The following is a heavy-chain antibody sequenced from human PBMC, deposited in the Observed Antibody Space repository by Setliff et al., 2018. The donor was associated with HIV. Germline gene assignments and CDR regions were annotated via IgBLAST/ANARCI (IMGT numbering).Heavy chain of an antibody. D-gene: IGHD6-19*01. V-gene: IGHV4-39*07. J-gene: IGHJ4*02. CDR1: GGSITRSSYY. CDR2: IFYSGHT. CDR3: ASRAVAAFDY. Sequence: LSLTCTVSGGSITRSSYYWAWIRQPPGKGLEWIGNIFYSGHTFYNPSLRSRVTISVDTSKNQFSLKLSSVTAADTAVYYCASRAVAAFDYWGQGTLVTVSS.